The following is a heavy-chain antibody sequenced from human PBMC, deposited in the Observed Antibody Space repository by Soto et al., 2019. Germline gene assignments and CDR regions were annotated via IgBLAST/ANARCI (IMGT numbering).Heavy chain of an antibody. J-gene: IGHJ4*02. CDR2: LNTDGSTT. Sequence: GGSLSLSSASSGFTFSHYLMHWVRQAPGKGLVWVSRLNTDGSTTIYADSVKGRFTISRDNAKNTLNLQMSGLRAEDTAVYYCVRDLSGPLDYWGLGTLVTVSS. V-gene: IGHV3-74*01. CDR3: VRDLSGPLDY. CDR1: GFTFSHYL.